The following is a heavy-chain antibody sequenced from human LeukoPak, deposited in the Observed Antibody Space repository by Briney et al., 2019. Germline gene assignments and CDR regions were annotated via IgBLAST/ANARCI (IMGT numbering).Heavy chain of an antibody. D-gene: IGHD6-19*01. J-gene: IGHJ4*02. V-gene: IGHV3-48*03. CDR3: ARESIAVAGAPFDY. Sequence: GGSLRLSCAASGFTFSSYEMNWVRQAPGKGLEWVSYISSGSTIYDADSVKGRFTISRDNAKNSLYPQMNSLRAEDTAVYYCARESIAVAGAPFDYWGQGTLVTVSS. CDR2: ISSGSTI. CDR1: GFTFSSYE.